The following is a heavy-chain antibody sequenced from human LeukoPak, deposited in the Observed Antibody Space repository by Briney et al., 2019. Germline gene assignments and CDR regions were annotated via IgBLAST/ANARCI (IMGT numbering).Heavy chain of an antibody. Sequence: GESLKISCKGSGYSFSSYWIGWVRQMPGKGLEWMGIIYPGDSDTRYSPSFQGQVTISADKSISTAYLLWSSLKASDTAMYYCARQDGIAARPIDYWGQGTLVTVSS. CDR3: ARQDGIAARPIDY. D-gene: IGHD6-6*01. CDR2: IYPGDSDT. V-gene: IGHV5-51*01. CDR1: GYSFSSYW. J-gene: IGHJ4*02.